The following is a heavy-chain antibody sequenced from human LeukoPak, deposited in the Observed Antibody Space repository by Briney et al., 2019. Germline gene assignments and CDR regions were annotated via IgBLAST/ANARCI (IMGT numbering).Heavy chain of an antibody. CDR3: ARDVGYCSSTSCYRAGGY. J-gene: IGHJ4*02. CDR2: IYYSGST. D-gene: IGHD2-2*01. CDR1: GGSISSYY. Sequence: SETLSLTCTVSGGSISSYYWSWIRQPPGKGLEWIWDIYYSGSTNYNPSLKSRVTISVDTSTNQFALKLSSVTAADTAVYYCARDVGYCSSTSCYRAGGYWGQGTLVTVSS. V-gene: IGHV4-59*01.